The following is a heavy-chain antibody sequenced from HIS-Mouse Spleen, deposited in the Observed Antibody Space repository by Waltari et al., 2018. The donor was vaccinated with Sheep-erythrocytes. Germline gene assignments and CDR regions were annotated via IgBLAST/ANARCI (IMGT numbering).Heavy chain of an antibody. Sequence: QVQLQQWGAGLLKPSETLSLTCAVYGGSFSGYYWSWIRQPPGKGLEWIGEINHSGSTNYNPSLKSRVTISVDTSKNQFSLKLSSVTAADTAVYYCARLGIRDAFDIWGQGTMVTVSS. J-gene: IGHJ3*02. CDR3: ARLGIRDAFDI. CDR2: INHSGST. V-gene: IGHV4-34*01. CDR1: GGSFSGYY. D-gene: IGHD7-27*01.